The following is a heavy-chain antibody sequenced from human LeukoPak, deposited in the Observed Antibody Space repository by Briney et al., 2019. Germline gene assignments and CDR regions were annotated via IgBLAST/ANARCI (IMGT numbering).Heavy chain of an antibody. J-gene: IGHJ6*03. V-gene: IGHV3-48*01. CDR1: GFTLSSYS. CDR2: ISSSSTTI. Sequence: GGSLRLSCAASGFTLSSYSMNWVRQAPGKGLEWVSYISSSSTTIYYADSVKGRFTISRDNAKNSLYLQMNSLRAEDTAVYYCARGDYYYYYMDLWGKGTTVTVSS. CDR3: ARGDYYYYYMDL.